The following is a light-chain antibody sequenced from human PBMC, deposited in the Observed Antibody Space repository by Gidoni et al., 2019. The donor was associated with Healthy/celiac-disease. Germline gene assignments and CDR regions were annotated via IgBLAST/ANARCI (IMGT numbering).Light chain of an antibody. CDR2: EDN. CDR3: QYYDSSNVV. J-gene: IGLJ2*01. V-gene: IGLV6-57*02. Sequence: NFMLTHPHSVSESPGKTVTISCTGSSGSIGSNYVQWYQQRPGSAHTTLIYEDNQRPSGVPDRFSGSIDSSSNSASLTISGLKTEDEADYYCQYYDSSNVVFGGGTKLTVL. CDR1: SGSIGSNY.